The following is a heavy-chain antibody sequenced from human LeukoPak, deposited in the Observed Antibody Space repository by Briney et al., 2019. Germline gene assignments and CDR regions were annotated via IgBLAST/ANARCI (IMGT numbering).Heavy chain of an antibody. CDR2: ISYDGSNK. D-gene: IGHD3-10*01. V-gene: IGHV3-30*04. Sequence: PGGSLRLSCAASGFTFSTYAMSWVRQAPGKGLEWVAVISYDGSNKYYADSVKGRFTISRDNSKNTLYLQMNSLRAEDTAVYYCARPRITMVRGVSFDAFDIWGQGTMVTVSS. J-gene: IGHJ3*02. CDR3: ARPRITMVRGVSFDAFDI. CDR1: GFTFSTYA.